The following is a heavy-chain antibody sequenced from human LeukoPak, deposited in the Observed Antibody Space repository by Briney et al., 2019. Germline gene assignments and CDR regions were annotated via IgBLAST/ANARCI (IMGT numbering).Heavy chain of an antibody. Sequence: PGGSLRLSCAASGFTFSNAWMSWVRQAPGKGLEWVGRIKSKTDGGTTDYAAPVKGRFTISRDDSKNTLYLQMNSLKTEDTAVYYCTTDKDLVVVTAIPEYFHHWGQGTLVTVSS. CDR2: IKSKTDGGTT. CDR1: GFTFSNAW. J-gene: IGHJ1*01. D-gene: IGHD2-21*02. CDR3: TTDKDLVVVTAIPEYFHH. V-gene: IGHV3-15*01.